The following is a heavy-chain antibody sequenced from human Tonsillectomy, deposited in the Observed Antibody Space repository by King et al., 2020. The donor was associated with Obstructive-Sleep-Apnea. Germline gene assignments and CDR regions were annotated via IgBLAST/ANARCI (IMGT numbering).Heavy chain of an antibody. D-gene: IGHD3-10*01. CDR3: ARQLWFGELSTTHRYFDL. V-gene: IGHV4-4*07. J-gene: IGHJ2*01. Sequence: VQLQESGPGLVKSSETLSLTCSVSGGSISSYFWSWIRQPAGKGLEWIGHTHTSGTTNYNPSLKSRVTMSVDTSKNQFSLKLRSVTAADTAVYYCARQLWFGELSTTHRYFDLWGRGTLVTVSS. CDR1: GGSISSYF. CDR2: THTSGTT.